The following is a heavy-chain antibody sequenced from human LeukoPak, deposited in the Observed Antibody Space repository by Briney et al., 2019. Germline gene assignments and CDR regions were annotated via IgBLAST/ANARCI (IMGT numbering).Heavy chain of an antibody. CDR1: GYTFTGHY. CDR3: ARGRVHSWSDAFDI. V-gene: IGHV1-2*02. Sequence: ASAKVSCKASGYTFTGHYMHWVRQAPGQGLEWMGWINSASGGTKYAQKFQGSVIMTRVTSISTAYMELSRLKSDDTAVYYCARGRVHSWSDAFDIWGQGTTVTVSS. J-gene: IGHJ3*02. D-gene: IGHD1-1*01. CDR2: INSASGGT.